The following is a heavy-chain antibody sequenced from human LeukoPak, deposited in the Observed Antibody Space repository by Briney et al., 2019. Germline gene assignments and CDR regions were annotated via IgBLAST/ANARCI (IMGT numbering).Heavy chain of an antibody. D-gene: IGHD3-9*01. CDR3: QAEDGIRYLGFDAFDI. Sequence: SDTLSLTCTIPGSSISSSSYYRCWIRQPPGKMLEWIGRSYSSGSTYYHPSIKSRVSISVDPSKNLFSLKLSSVTAADTAVFFFQAEDGIRYLGFDAFDIWGQGTMVTVSS. CDR1: GSSISSSSYY. J-gene: IGHJ3*02. V-gene: IGHV4-39*01. CDR2: SYSSGST.